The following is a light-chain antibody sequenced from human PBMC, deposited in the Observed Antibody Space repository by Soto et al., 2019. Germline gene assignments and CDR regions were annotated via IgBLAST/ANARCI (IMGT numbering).Light chain of an antibody. J-gene: IGLJ1*01. CDR2: EVS. Sequence: QSALTHPPSASGSPGQSVTISCTGTSSDAGGYNYVSWYQQHPGKAPKLMIYEVSKRPSGVPDRFSGSKSGNTASLTVSGLQAEDEADYYCSSYAGSNNRVFGTGTKLTVL. CDR1: SSDAGGYNY. CDR3: SSYAGSNNRV. V-gene: IGLV2-8*01.